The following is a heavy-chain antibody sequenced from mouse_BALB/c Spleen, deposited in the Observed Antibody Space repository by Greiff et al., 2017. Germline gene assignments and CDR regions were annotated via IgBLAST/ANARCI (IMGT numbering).Heavy chain of an antibody. CDR1: GFPFTCFG. CDR3: ARTGGNYNYFDY. Sequence: QVQPQQSGPGLVQPSQSLSIIWPVSGFPFTCFGVHLVRPSPGKGLEWVGVIWSGGSTDYNAAIIYRLSISKDNSKSQIFFKMNSRQANDTAIYYCARTGGNYNYFDYWGQGTTLTVSS. CDR2: IWSGGST. J-gene: IGHJ2*01. V-gene: IGHV2-2*02. D-gene: IGHD2-1*01.